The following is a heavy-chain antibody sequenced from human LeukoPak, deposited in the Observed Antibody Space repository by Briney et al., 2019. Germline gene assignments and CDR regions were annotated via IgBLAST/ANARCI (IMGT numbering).Heavy chain of an antibody. CDR2: MSYNVHT. CDR1: GASVSSGSYY. CDR3: ATVAVAGTGPDN. V-gene: IGHV4-61*01. D-gene: IGHD6-13*01. Sequence: LSETLSLTCTVSGASVSSGSYYWSWIRQSPGKGLEWIGFMSYNVHTDYNPSLKSRVTLSADTSNNQFSLRLNSVTAADTAVYFCATVAVAGTGPDNWGQGTLVTVSS. J-gene: IGHJ4*02.